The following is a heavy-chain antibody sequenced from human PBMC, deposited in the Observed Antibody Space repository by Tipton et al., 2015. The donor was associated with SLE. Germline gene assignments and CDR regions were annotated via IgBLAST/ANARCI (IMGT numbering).Heavy chain of an antibody. CDR2: ISSSSSYI. CDR3: VRGNYYGSGSYYFDY. CDR1: GFTVSSNY. D-gene: IGHD3-10*01. J-gene: IGHJ4*02. V-gene: IGHV3-21*01. Sequence: GSLRLSCAASGFTVSSNYMSWVRQAPGKGLEWVSSISSSSSYIYYADSVKGRFTISRDNAKNSLYLQMNSLRAEDTAVYYCVRGNYYGSGSYYFDYWGQGTLVTVPS.